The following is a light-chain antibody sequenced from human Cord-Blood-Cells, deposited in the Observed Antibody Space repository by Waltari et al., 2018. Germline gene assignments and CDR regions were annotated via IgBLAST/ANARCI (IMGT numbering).Light chain of an antibody. CDR1: KLGDKY. J-gene: IGLJ3*02. Sequence: SYELTQPPSVSVSPGQTASITCSGDKLGDKYACWYQQKPGQSPLLVIYQDSKRPSGIPARFSGYNSGNTATLTISGTQAMDEADYYCQAWDSSTAVFGGGTKLTVL. CDR3: QAWDSSTAV. CDR2: QDS. V-gene: IGLV3-1*01.